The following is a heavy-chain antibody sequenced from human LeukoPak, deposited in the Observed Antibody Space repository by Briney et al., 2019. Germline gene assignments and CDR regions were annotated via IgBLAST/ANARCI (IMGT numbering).Heavy chain of an antibody. CDR1: GFTFNSYW. CDR3: ARLVSS. Sequence: GGSLRLSCAASGFTFNSYWMNWVRQAPGKGLEWVANIKRDGSEKYYVDSVKGRFTISRDNAKNSLDLQMNSLRVEDTAVYYCARLVSSWGQGTLVTVSS. CDR2: IKRDGSEK. V-gene: IGHV3-7*03. D-gene: IGHD4-11*01. J-gene: IGHJ3*01.